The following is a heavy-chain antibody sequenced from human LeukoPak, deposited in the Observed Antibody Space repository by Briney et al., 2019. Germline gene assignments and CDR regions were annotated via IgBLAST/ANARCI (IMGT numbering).Heavy chain of an antibody. Sequence: ASVKVSCKASGYTFTGYYMHWVRQAPGEGLEWMGWINPNNNDTIYAQKFQGRVTMTRDTSLSTGYMELSSLRSDDTAVYYCARGIWVGELLSFDYWGQGTLVTVSS. CDR2: INPNNNDT. D-gene: IGHD3-10*01. CDR3: ARGIWVGELLSFDY. V-gene: IGHV1-2*02. CDR1: GYTFTGYY. J-gene: IGHJ4*02.